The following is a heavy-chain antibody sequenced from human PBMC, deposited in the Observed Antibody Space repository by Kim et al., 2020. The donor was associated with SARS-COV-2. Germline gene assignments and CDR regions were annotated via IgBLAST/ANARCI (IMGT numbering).Heavy chain of an antibody. CDR1: GFTFSSYG. V-gene: IGHV3-30*18. CDR3: AKANPPYSSSWSDWYFDL. J-gene: IGHJ2*01. D-gene: IGHD6-13*01. CDR2: ISYDGSNK. Sequence: GGSLRLSCAAPGFTFSSYGMHWVRQAPGKGLEWVAVISYDGSNKYYADSVKGRFTISRDNSKNTLYLQMNSLRAEDTAVYYCAKANPPYSSSWSDWYFDL.